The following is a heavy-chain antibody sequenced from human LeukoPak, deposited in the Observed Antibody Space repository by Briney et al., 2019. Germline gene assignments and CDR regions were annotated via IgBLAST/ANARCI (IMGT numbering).Heavy chain of an antibody. V-gene: IGHV4-39*07. CDR2: IYYSGST. CDR1: GGSISSSSYY. J-gene: IGHJ5*02. D-gene: IGHD3-10*01. CDR3: ASGSGSYSHWFDP. Sequence: SETLSLTCTVSGGSISSSSYYWGWIRQPPGKGLEWIGSIYYSGSTYYSPSLKSQVTISVDTSKNQFSLKLTSVTAADTAVYYCASGSGSYSHWFDPWGQGILVTVSS.